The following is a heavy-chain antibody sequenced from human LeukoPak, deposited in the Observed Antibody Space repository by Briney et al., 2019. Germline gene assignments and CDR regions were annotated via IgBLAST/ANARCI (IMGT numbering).Heavy chain of an antibody. D-gene: IGHD6-13*01. CDR3: ARHSTTTAALYAFDI. V-gene: IGHV4-39*01. CDR2: IYYSGST. J-gene: IGHJ3*02. CDR1: GCSISSSRYY. Sequence: SDTLSLTCTVSGCSISSSRYYWRWIRHPPGKALEWIGSIYYSGSTYYNPSLKSRVTISVDTSKNQFSLKLSSVTAADTAVYYCARHSTTTAALYAFDIWGQGTMVTVSS.